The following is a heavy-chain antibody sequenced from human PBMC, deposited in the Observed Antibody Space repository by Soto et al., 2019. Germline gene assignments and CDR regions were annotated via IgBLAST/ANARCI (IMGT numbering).Heavy chain of an antibody. CDR1: GDSISSDW. J-gene: IGHJ5*02. CDR3: PTRLRSDPS. D-gene: IGHD6-25*01. CDR2: IYHRGRT. V-gene: IGHV4-4*02. Sequence: QVHLQESGPGLVEPSGTLSLTCIVSGDSISSDWWTWVRQPPGKGLEWIGEIYHRGRTNYNPSLNSLVPILVDKSKDQFSLELPSVTAADTAVYYLPTRLRSDPSCGQGTRVIISS.